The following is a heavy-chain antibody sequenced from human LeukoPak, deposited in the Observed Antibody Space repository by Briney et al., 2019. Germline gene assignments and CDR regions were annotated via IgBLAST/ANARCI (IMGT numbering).Heavy chain of an antibody. D-gene: IGHD3-10*01. CDR1: GFTFSRYW. Sequence: GGSLRLSCAASGFTFSRYWMRWVRQAPGKGLEGVANIKNNGSEEYYVDSVKGRFTISRDNARNSLFLQMNSLTVEDTAVYYCARAIRGSAVDTGDRWGQGTLVTVSS. V-gene: IGHV3-7*01. CDR3: ARAIRGSAVDTGDR. J-gene: IGHJ4*02. CDR2: IKNNGSEE.